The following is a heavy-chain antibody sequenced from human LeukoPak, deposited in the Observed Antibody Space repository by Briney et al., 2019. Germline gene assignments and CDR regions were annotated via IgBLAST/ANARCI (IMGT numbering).Heavy chain of an antibody. D-gene: IGHD5-24*01. Sequence: ASVKVSCKASGYTFTSYDIKWVRQATGQGLEWMGWMNPNSGNTGYAQKFQGRVTMTRNTSISTAYVELSSLRSEDTAVYYCARGRGWLPQNDYWGQGTLVTVSS. J-gene: IGHJ4*02. CDR3: ARGRGWLPQNDY. CDR1: GYTFTSYD. V-gene: IGHV1-8*01. CDR2: MNPNSGNT.